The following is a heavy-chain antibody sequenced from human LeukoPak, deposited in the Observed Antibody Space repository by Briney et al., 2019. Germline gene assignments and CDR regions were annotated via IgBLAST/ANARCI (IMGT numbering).Heavy chain of an antibody. CDR1: GGTFSSYA. Sequence: SVKVSCKASGGTFSSYAISWVRQAPGQGLERMGGIIPIFGTANYAQKFQGRVTITADKSTSTAYMELSSLRSEDTAVYYCAREPGFTVVTSWQVGDGDAFDIWGQGTMVAVSS. CDR2: IIPIFGTA. D-gene: IGHD2-21*02. V-gene: IGHV1-69*06. CDR3: AREPGFTVVTSWQVGDGDAFDI. J-gene: IGHJ3*02.